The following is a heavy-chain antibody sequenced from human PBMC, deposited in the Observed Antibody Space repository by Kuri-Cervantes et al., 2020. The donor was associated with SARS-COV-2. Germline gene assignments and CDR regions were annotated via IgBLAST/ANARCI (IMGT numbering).Heavy chain of an antibody. V-gene: IGHV4-39*07. CDR2: IYYSGST. J-gene: IGHJ4*02. CDR1: SGPISSSSYY. Sequence: ESLKISCTVSSGPISSSSYYWGWIRQPPGKGLEWIGSIYYSGSTYYNPSLKSRVTISVDTSKNQFSLELTSVTAADTAVYFCARTPSRFGLLISDWGQGTLVTVSS. D-gene: IGHD3/OR15-3a*01. CDR3: ARTPSRFGLLISD.